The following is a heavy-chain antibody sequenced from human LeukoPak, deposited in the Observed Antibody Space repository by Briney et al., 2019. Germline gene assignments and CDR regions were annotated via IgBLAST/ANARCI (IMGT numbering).Heavy chain of an antibody. J-gene: IGHJ4*02. Sequence: PGGSLRLSCAASGFIFSDYAMAWVRQAPGEGLEWVSGISASGSRTYYVDSVKGRFTISRDKSKNTLFLQMNSLRAEDTAVYYCAKDLTGISTSSFAFGGVIVRDFDYWGQGTLVTVSS. CDR2: ISASGSRT. V-gene: IGHV3-23*01. CDR3: AKDLTGISTSSFAFGGVIVRDFDY. D-gene: IGHD3-16*02. CDR1: GFIFSDYA.